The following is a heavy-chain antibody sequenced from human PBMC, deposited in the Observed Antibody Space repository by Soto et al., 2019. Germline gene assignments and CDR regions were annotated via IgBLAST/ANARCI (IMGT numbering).Heavy chain of an antibody. D-gene: IGHD3-10*01. Sequence: SVKVSCKASGGTFSSYAISWVRQAPGQGLEWMGGIIPIFGTANYAQKFQGRVTITADKSTSTAYMELSSLRSEDTAVYYGARDSYYYGSGVLTWGQGTLVTVSS. CDR1: GGTFSSYA. CDR2: IIPIFGTA. CDR3: ARDSYYYGSGVLT. J-gene: IGHJ5*02. V-gene: IGHV1-69*06.